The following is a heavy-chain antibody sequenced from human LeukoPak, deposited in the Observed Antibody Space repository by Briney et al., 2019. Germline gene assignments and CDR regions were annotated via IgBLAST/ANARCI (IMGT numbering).Heavy chain of an antibody. CDR3: ARSLYTGFDTSRYYLVLGLGY. Sequence: ASVKVSCKASGYTFTGYYLHWVRQAPGQGLEWMGWINPNSGDTKYAQKFQGRVTMTRDTSISTAYMELSRLKSDDTAVYYWARSLYTGFDTSRYYLVLGLGYWGQGTLVTVSS. D-gene: IGHD3-22*01. J-gene: IGHJ4*02. V-gene: IGHV1-2*02. CDR1: GYTFTGYY. CDR2: INPNSGDT.